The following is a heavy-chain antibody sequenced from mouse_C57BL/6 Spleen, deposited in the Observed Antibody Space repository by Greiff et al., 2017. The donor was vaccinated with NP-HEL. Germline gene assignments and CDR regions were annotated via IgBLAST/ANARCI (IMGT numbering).Heavy chain of an antibody. Sequence: VQLQQPGAELVRPGSSVKLSCKASGYTFTSYWMHWVKQRPIQGLEWIGNIDPSDSETHYNQKFKDKATLTVDKSSSTAYMQLSSLTSEDSAVYYCARWGLRPWFAYWGQGTLVTVSA. D-gene: IGHD2-4*01. CDR3: ARWGLRPWFAY. CDR1: GYTFTSYW. V-gene: IGHV1-52*01. J-gene: IGHJ3*01. CDR2: IDPSDSET.